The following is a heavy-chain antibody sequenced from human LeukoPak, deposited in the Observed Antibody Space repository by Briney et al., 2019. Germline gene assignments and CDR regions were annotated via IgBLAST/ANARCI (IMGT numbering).Heavy chain of an antibody. CDR2: IIPIFGTA. Sequence: GASVKVSCKASGGTFSSYAISWVRQAPGQGLEWMGGIIPIFGTANYAQKFQGRVTITADESTSTAYMELSSLRSEDTAVYYCARDSRDLGGTNDYWGQGTLVTVSS. CDR1: GGTFSSYA. CDR3: ARDSRDLGGTNDY. V-gene: IGHV1-69*13. D-gene: IGHD3-16*01. J-gene: IGHJ4*02.